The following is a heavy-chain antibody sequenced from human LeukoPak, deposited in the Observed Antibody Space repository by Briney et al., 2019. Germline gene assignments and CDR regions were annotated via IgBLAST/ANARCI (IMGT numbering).Heavy chain of an antibody. Sequence: KASETLSLTCTVSGGSISSYYWSWIRQHPGKGLEWIGYIYYSGSTYYNPSLKSRVTISVDTSKNQFSLKLSSVTAADTAVYYCARPQHDYGDYYSWGQGTLVTVSS. CDR1: GGSISSYY. J-gene: IGHJ4*02. CDR3: ARPQHDYGDYYS. CDR2: IYYSGST. D-gene: IGHD4-17*01. V-gene: IGHV4-59*08.